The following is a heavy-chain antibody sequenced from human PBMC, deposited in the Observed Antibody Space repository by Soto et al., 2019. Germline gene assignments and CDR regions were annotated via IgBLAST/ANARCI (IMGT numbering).Heavy chain of an antibody. CDR3: AREGSSSPLDY. V-gene: IGHV1-69*12. D-gene: IGHD6-6*01. CDR2: IIPIFGTT. J-gene: IGHJ4*02. Sequence: QVHLVQSGAEVKKPGSSVKVSCKASGGTFSDFPITWVRLAPGQGLEWMGGIIPIFGTTNYAQKFRGRVTITADESTRTAYMELSSLRFDDTAVYYCAREGSSSPLDYWGQGTLVTVSS. CDR1: GGTFSDFP.